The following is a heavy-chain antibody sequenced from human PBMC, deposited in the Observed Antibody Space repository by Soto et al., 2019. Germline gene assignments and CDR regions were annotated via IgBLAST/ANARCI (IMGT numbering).Heavy chain of an antibody. CDR2: IIPIFGTA. D-gene: IGHD3-10*01. Sequence: QVQLVQSGAEVKKPGSSVKVSCKASGGTFSSYAISWVRQAPGQGLEWMGGIIPIFGTANYAQKFQGRVTITADESTSTAYRELSSLRSEDTAVYYCASPTNSYYYGSGSYGLDYWGQGTLVTVST. V-gene: IGHV1-69*01. CDR3: ASPTNSYYYGSGSYGLDY. J-gene: IGHJ4*02. CDR1: GGTFSSYA.